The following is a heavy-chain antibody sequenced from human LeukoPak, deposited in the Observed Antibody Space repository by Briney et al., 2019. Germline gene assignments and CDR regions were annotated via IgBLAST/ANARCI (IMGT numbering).Heavy chain of an antibody. V-gene: IGHV3-30*03. CDR2: ISYHGSNK. Sequence: TGGSLRLSCAASGFTFSSYGMHWVRQAPGKGLEWVAVISYHGSNKHYADSVKGRFTISRDNSKNTLYLQMYSLRAEDTAVYYCARDGDILTGYEGYYFDYWGQGTLVTVSS. J-gene: IGHJ4*02. D-gene: IGHD3-9*01. CDR1: GFTFSSYG. CDR3: ARDGDILTGYEGYYFDY.